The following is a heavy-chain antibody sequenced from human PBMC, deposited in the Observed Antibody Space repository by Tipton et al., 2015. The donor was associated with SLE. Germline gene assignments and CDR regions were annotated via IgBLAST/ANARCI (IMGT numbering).Heavy chain of an antibody. V-gene: IGHV4-59*07. CDR3: ARVAAAGFRAEHFQH. J-gene: IGHJ1*01. D-gene: IGHD6-13*01. CDR2: IYYSGST. Sequence: TLSLTCTVSGGSISSYYWSWIRQPPGKGLEWIGYIYYSGSTNYNPSLKSRVTISVDTSKNQFSLKVSSVTAADTAVYYCARVAAAGFRAEHFQHWGQGTLVTVSS. CDR1: GGSISSYY.